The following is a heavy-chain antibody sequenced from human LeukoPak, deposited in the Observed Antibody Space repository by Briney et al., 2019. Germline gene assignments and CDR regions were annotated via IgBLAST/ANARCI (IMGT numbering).Heavy chain of an antibody. CDR1: GFAFSTYE. J-gene: IGHJ5*02. V-gene: IGHV3-48*03. Sequence: PGGSLRLSCAASGFAFSTYEMSWVRQAPGKGLEWIADITISGQTKNYADSVKGRFTISRDNAMSSLYLQMNSLRVEDTSVFYCARGDPHADLWGQGTLVTVSS. CDR3: ARGDPHADL. CDR2: ITISGQTK.